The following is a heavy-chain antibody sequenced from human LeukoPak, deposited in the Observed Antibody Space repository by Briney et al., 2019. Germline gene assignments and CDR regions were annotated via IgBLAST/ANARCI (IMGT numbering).Heavy chain of an antibody. CDR1: GGSISAYY. Sequence: AETLSLTCTVSGGSISAYYWSWIRQPAGKGLEWIGRIYTRGSTNYNPSLKSRVTMSLDTSKNQFSLKLRSVTAADTALYYCARGIYCSGTTCYYYYYYMDVWGRGTTVTVSS. CDR3: ARGIYCSGTTCYYYYYYMDV. J-gene: IGHJ6*03. CDR2: IYTRGST. D-gene: IGHD2-2*01. V-gene: IGHV4-4*07.